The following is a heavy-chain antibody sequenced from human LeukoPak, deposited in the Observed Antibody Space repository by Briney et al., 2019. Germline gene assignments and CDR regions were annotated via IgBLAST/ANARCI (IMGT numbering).Heavy chain of an antibody. CDR1: GYSFTSYW. D-gene: IGHD2-2*01. CDR2: IYPGDSDT. Sequence: GESLKISCKGSGYSFTSYWIGWVRQMPGKGLEWMGIIYPGDSDTRYSPSFQGQVTISADKSISTAYLRWSSLKASDTAMYYCARLQLGYCSSTSCPLDYWGQGTLVTVSS. V-gene: IGHV5-51*01. CDR3: ARLQLGYCSSTSCPLDY. J-gene: IGHJ4*02.